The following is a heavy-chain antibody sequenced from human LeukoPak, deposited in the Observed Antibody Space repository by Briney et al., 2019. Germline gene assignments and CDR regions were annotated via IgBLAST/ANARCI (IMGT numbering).Heavy chain of an antibody. V-gene: IGHV4-59*01. CDR2: IYYSGST. J-gene: IGHJ4*02. CDR1: GGSISSYY. D-gene: IGHD3-9*01. CDR3: AREVYYDILTGYSSSFDY. Sequence: PSETLSLTCTVSGGSISSYYWSWIRQPPGKGLEWIGYIYYSGSTNYNPSLKSRVTISVDTSKNQFSLKLSSVTAADTAVYYCAREVYYDILTGYSSSFDYWGQGTLVTVSS.